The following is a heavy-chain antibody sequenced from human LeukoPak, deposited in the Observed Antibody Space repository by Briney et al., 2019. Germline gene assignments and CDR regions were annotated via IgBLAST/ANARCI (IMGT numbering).Heavy chain of an antibody. Sequence: AGGSLRLSRAASGFTFSSYAMSWVRQAPGKGLEWVSAISGSGGSTYYADSVKGRFTISRDNSKNTLYLQMNSLRAEDTAVYYCAKGGYYYDSSGYFGYWGQGTLVTVSS. CDR2: ISGSGGST. D-gene: IGHD3-22*01. CDR1: GFTFSSYA. V-gene: IGHV3-23*01. CDR3: AKGGYYYDSSGYFGY. J-gene: IGHJ4*02.